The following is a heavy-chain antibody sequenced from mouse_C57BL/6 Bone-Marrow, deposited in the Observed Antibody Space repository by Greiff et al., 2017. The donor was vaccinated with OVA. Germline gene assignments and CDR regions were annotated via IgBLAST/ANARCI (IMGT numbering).Heavy chain of an antibody. V-gene: IGHV1-26*01. CDR1: GYTFTDYY. CDR3: AAYDGYLWYFDV. CDR2: INPNNGGT. J-gene: IGHJ1*03. Sequence: VQLHQSGPELVKPGASVKISCKASGYTFTDYYMNWVKQSHGKSLEWIGDINPNNGGTSYNQKFKGKATLTVDKSSSTAYMELRSLTSEDSAVYYCAAYDGYLWYFDVWGTGTTVTVSS. D-gene: IGHD2-3*01.